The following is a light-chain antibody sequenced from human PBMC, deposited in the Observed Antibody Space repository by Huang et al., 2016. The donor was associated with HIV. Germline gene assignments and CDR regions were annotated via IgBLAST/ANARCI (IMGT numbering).Light chain of an antibody. CDR3: QQYHRRRWT. CDR1: QDIRNS. CDR2: AAS. J-gene: IGKJ1*01. V-gene: IGKV1-NL1*01. Sequence: DLQMTQSPSSLSVSVGDRVTITCRASQDIRNSFAWYQQKPGKGPKLLLYAASKLESAVPSRFSRGESETGYTLTSSNLQPEESATYYCQQYHRRRWTFGRETKDEIK.